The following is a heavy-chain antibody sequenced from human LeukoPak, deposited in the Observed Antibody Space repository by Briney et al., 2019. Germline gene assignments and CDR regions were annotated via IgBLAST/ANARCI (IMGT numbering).Heavy chain of an antibody. CDR3: TRLMGEPIAKYYFEY. Sequence: GGSLRLSCTASGFTFGDYAMSWVRQAPGKGQELVGFIRSKAYGGTTEYAASVKGRFTIARDDYKSIAYLQMNSLKTEDTAVYYCTRLMGEPIAKYYFEYWGQGTLVSVCS. V-gene: IGHV3-49*04. D-gene: IGHD3-16*01. CDR2: IRSKAYGGTT. CDR1: GFTFGDYA. J-gene: IGHJ4*02.